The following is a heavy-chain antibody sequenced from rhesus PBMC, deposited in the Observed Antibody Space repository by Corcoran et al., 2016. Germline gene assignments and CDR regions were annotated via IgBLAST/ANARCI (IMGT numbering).Heavy chain of an antibody. V-gene: IGHV1-111*02. CDR1: GYTFTDYY. Sequence: EVQLVQSGAEVKKPGASVKISCKASGYTFTDYYLHWVRQAPRKGLEWMGRVDPEDGEAIQAQKFQDRVTITADTSTDTAYMELSSLRSEDTAVYYCATGGYWGQGVLVTVSS. CDR3: ATGGY. CDR2: VDPEDGEA. J-gene: IGHJ4*01.